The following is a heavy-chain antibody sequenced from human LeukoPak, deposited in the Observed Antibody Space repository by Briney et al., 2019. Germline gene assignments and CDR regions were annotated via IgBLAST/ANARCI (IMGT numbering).Heavy chain of an antibody. CDR1: GFTVSNSF. V-gene: IGHV3-53*01. D-gene: IGHD7-27*01. Sequence: GGSLRLSCAASGFTVSNSFMTWVRQAPGKGLEWVSVIYSGGDTYYTDSVKGRFTISRDNSKNTLFLQMNSLRADDTAVYYCAKTGGPWDWGQGTLVTVSS. CDR3: AKTGGPWD. CDR2: IYSGGDT. J-gene: IGHJ4*02.